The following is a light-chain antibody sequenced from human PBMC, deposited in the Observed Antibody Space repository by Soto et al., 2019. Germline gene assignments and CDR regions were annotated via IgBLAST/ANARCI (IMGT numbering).Light chain of an antibody. J-gene: IGKJ1*01. CDR3: QQNCTSHT. V-gene: IGKV3-20*01. Sequence: EIVLTQSPGTLSLSPGERATLSCRASQSVSSIYLAWYQQNPGQAPSLLIYGASNRATGIPARFSGSGSGTDFTITISRLEPEDFSGYYCQQNCTSHTFGQGTKVDIK. CDR2: GAS. CDR1: QSVSSIY.